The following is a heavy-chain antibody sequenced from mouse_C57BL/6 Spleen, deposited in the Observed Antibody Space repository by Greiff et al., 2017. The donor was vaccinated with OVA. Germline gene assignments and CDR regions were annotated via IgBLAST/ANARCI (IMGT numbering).Heavy chain of an antibody. D-gene: IGHD4-1*01. Sequence: EVKLVESGGGLVKPGGSLKLSCAASGFTFSSYTMSWVRQTPEKRLEWVATISGGGGNTYYPDSVKGRFTISRDNAKNTLYLQMSSLRSEDTAVYYCARDWDGYYFDYWGQGTTLTVSS. J-gene: IGHJ2*01. CDR1: GFTFSSYT. CDR3: ARDWDGYYFDY. CDR2: ISGGGGNT. V-gene: IGHV5-9*04.